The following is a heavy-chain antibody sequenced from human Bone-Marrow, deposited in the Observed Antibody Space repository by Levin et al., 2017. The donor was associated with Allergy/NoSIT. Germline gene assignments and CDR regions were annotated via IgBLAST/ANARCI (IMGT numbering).Heavy chain of an antibody. D-gene: IGHD3-10*01. Sequence: SETLSLTCTVSGGSISSGGYYWGWIRQSPEKGLEWIGSIYYSGSTSYNPSLKGRVTISVDSSNNQFSLSLSSVTAADTAAYYCARLGKVAGIRGVNVDYWGQGTLLTVSS. J-gene: IGHJ4*02. CDR2: IYYSGST. CDR3: ARLGKVAGIRGVNVDY. V-gene: IGHV4-39*01. CDR1: GGSISSGGYY.